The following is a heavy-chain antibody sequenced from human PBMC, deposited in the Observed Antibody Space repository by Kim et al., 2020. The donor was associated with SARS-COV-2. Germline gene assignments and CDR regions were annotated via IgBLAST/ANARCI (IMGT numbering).Heavy chain of an antibody. CDR3: ARAHGALEASREVYVMDI. V-gene: IGHV3-11*04. CDR1: GFTFSDYY. CDR2: ICSGANIK. J-gene: IGHJ6*02. Sequence: GGSLRLSCAASGFTFSDYYMSWIRQAPGRGLEWVSYICSGANIKYYADSVKGRFTISRDSTKNTLFLHMNDLRAEDTAVYYCARAHGALEASREVYVMDIWGQGTTVTVS. D-gene: IGHD3-10*01.